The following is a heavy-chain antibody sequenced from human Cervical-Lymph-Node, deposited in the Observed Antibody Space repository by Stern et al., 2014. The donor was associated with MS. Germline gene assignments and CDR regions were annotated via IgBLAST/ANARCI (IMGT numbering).Heavy chain of an antibody. J-gene: IGHJ2*01. CDR1: GGSFSSGDYY. V-gene: IGHV4-30-4*01. CDR3: VRNREGEKLTYYWYFDL. CDR2: IYYSGST. Sequence: QVQLQESGPGLVKPSQTLSLTCTVSGGSFSSGDYYWSWIRQPPGTGLEWIGSIYYSGSTYYSPSLESRVTISVDTSKNQFSLKLSSVTAADTAVYFCVRNREGEKLTYYWYFDLWGRGTLVTVSS. D-gene: IGHD3-16*01.